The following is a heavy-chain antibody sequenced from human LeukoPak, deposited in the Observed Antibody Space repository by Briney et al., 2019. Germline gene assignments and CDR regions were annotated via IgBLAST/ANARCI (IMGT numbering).Heavy chain of an antibody. CDR3: ARDGYCSGGSCYFWAPFDY. J-gene: IGHJ4*02. V-gene: IGHV1-18*01. Sequence: GASVKVSCKASGYTFTSYGISWVRQAPGQGLEWMGWISAYNGNTNYAQKLQGRVTTTTDTSTSTAYMELRSLRSDDTAVYYCARDGYCSGGSCYFWAPFDYWGQGTLVTVSS. CDR2: ISAYNGNT. D-gene: IGHD2-15*01. CDR1: GYTFTSYG.